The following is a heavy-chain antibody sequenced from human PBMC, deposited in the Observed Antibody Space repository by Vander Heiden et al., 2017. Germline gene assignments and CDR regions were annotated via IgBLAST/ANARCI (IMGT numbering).Heavy chain of an antibody. CDR2: ISGSGSST. J-gene: IGHJ1*01. CDR3: AKPNSTGYYYQAEYFHH. CDR1: GFTFSSDA. D-gene: IGHD3-22*01. V-gene: IGHV3-23*01. Sequence: EVQLLESGGDLVQPGGSLRLSCAASGFTFSSDAMNWVRQAPGKGLEWVSGISGSGSSTYYADSVKGRFTISRDDSQNTLYLQMNSLRAADTAVYYCAKPNSTGYYYQAEYFHHWGQGTLVTVSS.